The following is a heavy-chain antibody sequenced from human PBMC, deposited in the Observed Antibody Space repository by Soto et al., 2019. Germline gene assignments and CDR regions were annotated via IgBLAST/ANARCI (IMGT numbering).Heavy chain of an antibody. V-gene: IGHV3-23*01. Sequence: PGGSLRLSCAASGFTFSSYAVSWVRQAPGKGLEWVSAISGSGGSTYYADSVKGRFTISRDNSKNTLYLQMNSLRAEDTAVYYCAKFGGGQPVYYYYGMDVWGQGTTVTLSS. CDR2: ISGSGGST. J-gene: IGHJ6*02. D-gene: IGHD3-16*01. CDR1: GFTFSSYA. CDR3: AKFGGGQPVYYYYGMDV.